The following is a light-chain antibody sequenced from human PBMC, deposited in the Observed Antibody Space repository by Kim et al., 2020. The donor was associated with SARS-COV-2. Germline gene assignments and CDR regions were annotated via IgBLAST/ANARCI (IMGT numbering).Light chain of an antibody. CDR1: QSISTY. Sequence: ASVGDRVTITCRASQSISTYLNWYQQKPGKAPNLLIYGASILHSGVPSRFSGSGSGTDFTLIISSLQPEDFATYYCQQSDSPPRTFGQGTKVDIK. J-gene: IGKJ1*01. CDR2: GAS. CDR3: QQSDSPPRT. V-gene: IGKV1-39*01.